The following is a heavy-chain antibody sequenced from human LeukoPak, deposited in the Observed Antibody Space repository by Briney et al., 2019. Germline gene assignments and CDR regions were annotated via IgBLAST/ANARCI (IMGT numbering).Heavy chain of an antibody. J-gene: IGHJ4*02. CDR3: ARVRSYYGSGSYVDY. D-gene: IGHD3-10*01. Sequence: PSETLSLTCTVSGGSISNYYWSWIRQPAGKGLEWIGRIYSSGSTNYNPSLNSRVTMSIDTSKNKFSLKLSSVTAADTAVYYCARVRSYYGSGSYVDYWGQGTLVTVSS. V-gene: IGHV4-4*07. CDR1: GGSISNYY. CDR2: IYSSGST.